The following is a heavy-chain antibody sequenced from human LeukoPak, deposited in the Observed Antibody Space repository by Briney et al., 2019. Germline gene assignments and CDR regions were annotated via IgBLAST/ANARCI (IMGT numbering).Heavy chain of an antibody. V-gene: IGHV3-23*01. CDR1: GFTFNSYA. Sequence: GGSLRLSCTASGFTFNSYAMNWVRQAPGKGLEWVSAISGSGGSTYYADSAKGRFTISRDNSKNTLYLQMNSLRAEDTAVYYCAMLGGPIDVNYWGQGTLVTVSS. CDR3: AMLGGPIDVNY. CDR2: ISGSGGST. J-gene: IGHJ4*02. D-gene: IGHD4-23*01.